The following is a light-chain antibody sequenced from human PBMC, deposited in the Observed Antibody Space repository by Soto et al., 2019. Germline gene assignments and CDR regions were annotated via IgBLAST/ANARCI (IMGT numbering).Light chain of an antibody. Sequence: DIQMTQSPSSLSASVGDRVTITCRASQSIANYLAWYQQKPGKVPKLLIYAASILKSGVPSRFSGSQYGTDFTLTISSLQPEDVATYYCQQYYSYPPTFGGGTKVEIK. CDR1: QSIANY. J-gene: IGKJ4*01. V-gene: IGKV1-27*01. CDR2: AAS. CDR3: QQYYSYPPT.